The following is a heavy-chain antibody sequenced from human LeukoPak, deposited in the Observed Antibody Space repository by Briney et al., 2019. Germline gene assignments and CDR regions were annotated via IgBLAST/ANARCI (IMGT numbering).Heavy chain of an antibody. CDR3: ARDRARYSSSWYFDY. CDR2: ISYDGRNE. Sequence: GGSLRLSCAASGFTFSTYGLHWVRQAPGKGLEWVALISYDGRNEYYADSVKGRFIISRDNSKNTVYLQMDSLRAEDTALYYCARDRARYSSSWYFDYWGQGTLVAVSS. J-gene: IGHJ4*02. V-gene: IGHV3-30*04. CDR1: GFTFSTYG. D-gene: IGHD6-13*01.